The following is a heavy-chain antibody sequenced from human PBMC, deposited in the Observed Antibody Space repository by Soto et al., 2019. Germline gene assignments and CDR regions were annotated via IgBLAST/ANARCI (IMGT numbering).Heavy chain of an antibody. CDR3: ARDQDRQQLGGNYCYMMAV. CDR1: GGTFRTSA. CDR2: IMPVFPTP. D-gene: IGHD3-3*02. V-gene: IGHV1-69*12. J-gene: IGHJ6*01. Sequence: QVQLVQSGAEVKKPGSSVKVSCKTSGGTFRTSAISWVRQAPGQGLEWMGGIMPVFPTPDYAQKFQGRVTITADESTGTAYMELSSPRSEDTAVYYCARDQDRQQLGGNYCYMMAVWRQGTTVTVSS.